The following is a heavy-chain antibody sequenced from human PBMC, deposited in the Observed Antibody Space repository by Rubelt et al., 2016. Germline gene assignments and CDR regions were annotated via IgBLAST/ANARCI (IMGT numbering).Heavy chain of an antibody. J-gene: IGHJ4*02. V-gene: IGHV3-7*01. Sequence: EVQLVESGGGLVQPGGSLRLSCATSGFTLSSYWMSWVRQGPGKGLEWVANIKQDESEKNYVDTVKGRFTISRDNAKNSLYLQMNSLRAEETAVYYCAREGSSWYIDQWGQGTLVTVSS. CDR1: GFTLSSYW. CDR3: AREGSSWYIDQ. CDR2: IKQDESEK. D-gene: IGHD6-13*01.